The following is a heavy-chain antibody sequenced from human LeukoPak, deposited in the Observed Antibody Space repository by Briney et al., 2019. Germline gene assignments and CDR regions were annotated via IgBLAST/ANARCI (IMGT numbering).Heavy chain of an antibody. CDR2: ISSSSSYI. CDR1: GFTFSSYS. CDR3: ARDSCSGGSCYLRLGASYYYGMDV. V-gene: IGHV3-21*01. D-gene: IGHD2-15*01. J-gene: IGHJ6*02. Sequence: GGSLRLSCAASGFTFSSYSMNWVRQAPGKGLEWVSSISSSSSYIYYADSVKGRFTISRDNAKNSLYLQMSSLRAEDTAVYYCARDSCSGGSCYLRLGASYYYGMDVWGQGTTVTVSS.